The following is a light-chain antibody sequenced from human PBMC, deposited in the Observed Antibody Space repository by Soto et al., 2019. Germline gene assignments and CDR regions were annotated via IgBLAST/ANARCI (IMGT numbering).Light chain of an antibody. Sequence: QSVLTQPPSASGSPGQSVTISCTGTSRDVGGHDYVSWYQQHPGKAPKLMIYELSKRPSGVPDRFSGSKSGNTASLTVSGLQAEDEADYYRSSYVTGNSLIFGGGTKLTVL. CDR1: SRDVGGHDY. CDR3: SSYVTGNSLI. J-gene: IGLJ2*01. V-gene: IGLV2-8*01. CDR2: ELS.